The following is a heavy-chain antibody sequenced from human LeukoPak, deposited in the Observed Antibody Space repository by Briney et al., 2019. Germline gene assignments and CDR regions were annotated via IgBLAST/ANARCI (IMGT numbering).Heavy chain of an antibody. J-gene: IGHJ4*02. D-gene: IGHD6-19*01. V-gene: IGHV3-9*01. CDR1: GFTFDDYA. Sequence: GGSLRLSCAASGFTFDDYAMHWVRQAPGKGLEWVSGISWNSGSIGYADSVKGRFTISRDNAKNSLYLQMNSLRAEDTALYYCAKGQQWLLEPFDYWGQGTLVTVSS. CDR2: ISWNSGSI. CDR3: AKGQQWLLEPFDY.